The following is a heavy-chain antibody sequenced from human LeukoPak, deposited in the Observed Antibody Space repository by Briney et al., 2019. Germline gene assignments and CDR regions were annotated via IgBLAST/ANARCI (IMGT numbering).Heavy chain of an antibody. D-gene: IGHD6-6*01. Sequence: GGSLRLSCAASGFAFSSYAMSWVRQAPGKGLEWVSAISGSGGSTYYADSVKGRFTISRDNSKNTLYLQMNSLRAEDTAVYYCAKYSSSSGLGYWGQGTLVTVSS. CDR3: AKYSSSSGLGY. V-gene: IGHV3-23*01. CDR1: GFAFSSYA. CDR2: ISGSGGST. J-gene: IGHJ4*02.